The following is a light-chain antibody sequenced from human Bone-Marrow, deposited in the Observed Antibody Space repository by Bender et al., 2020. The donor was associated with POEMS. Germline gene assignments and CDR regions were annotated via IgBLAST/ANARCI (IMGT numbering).Light chain of an antibody. V-gene: IGLV2-14*03. Sequence: QSALTQPASVSGSPGQSITISCTGTSSDVGGYNYVSWFQQLPGKAPKLMLYAVTNRPSGVSNRFSGSKSGNTASLTISGLQAEDEADYYCQSFDSSLSVVVFGGGTKLTVL. CDR1: SSDVGGYNY. CDR2: AVT. J-gene: IGLJ2*01. CDR3: QSFDSSLSVVV.